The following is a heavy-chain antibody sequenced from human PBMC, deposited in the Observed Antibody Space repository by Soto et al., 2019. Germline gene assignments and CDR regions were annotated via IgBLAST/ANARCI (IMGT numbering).Heavy chain of an antibody. Sequence: EVQLVESGGGLVQPGGSLRLSCAASGFTFSSYWMSWVRQAPGKGLEWVANIKQDGSEKYYVDSVKGRFTISRDNAKNSLYLQMNSLRAEDTAVYYCASVPFTASSSTDYWGQGTLVTVSS. CDR1: GFTFSSYW. D-gene: IGHD2-2*01. V-gene: IGHV3-7*01. CDR3: ASVPFTASSSTDY. CDR2: IKQDGSEK. J-gene: IGHJ4*02.